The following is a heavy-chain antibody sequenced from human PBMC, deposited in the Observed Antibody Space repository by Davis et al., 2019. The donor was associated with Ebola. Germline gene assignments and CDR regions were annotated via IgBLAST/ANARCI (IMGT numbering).Heavy chain of an antibody. Sequence: MPGGSLRLSCAVSSGSTSPYYWSWIRQPPGKGLEWVGYISYNGNTNYNPSLWGRVAMSVDTSKNQFSLKVNSVTAADTAVYHCERGSVEYYFDYWGQGALVTVSS. V-gene: IGHV4-59*08. CDR1: SGSTSPYY. J-gene: IGHJ4*02. CDR3: ERGSVEYYFDY. D-gene: IGHD5/OR15-5a*01. CDR2: ISYNGNT.